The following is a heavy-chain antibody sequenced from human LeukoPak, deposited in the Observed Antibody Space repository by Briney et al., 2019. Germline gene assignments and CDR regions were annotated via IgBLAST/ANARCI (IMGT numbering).Heavy chain of an antibody. D-gene: IGHD5/OR15-5a*01. V-gene: IGHV3-21*01. CDR2: ISSSSDYI. CDR1: GFTFSDYS. CDR3: ARSGSVSNYKGMDV. Sequence: KSGGSLRLSCPASGFTFSDYSMSWVRQAPGKGLEWVSSISSSSDYIYYADSVKGRFTISRDNARNSLYLQMNSLRAEDTAVYYCARSGSVSNYKGMDVWGQGTTVTVSS. J-gene: IGHJ6*02.